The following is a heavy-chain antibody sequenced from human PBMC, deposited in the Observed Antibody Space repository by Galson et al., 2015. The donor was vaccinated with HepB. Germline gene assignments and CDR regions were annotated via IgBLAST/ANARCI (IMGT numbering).Heavy chain of an antibody. CDR3: ANPPPVDYSDSSGYDDYWYFDL. CDR2: IDPSDSYT. J-gene: IGHJ2*01. V-gene: IGHV5-10-1*01. Sequence: QSGAEVKKPGESLRISCKGSGYSFTSYWISWVRQMPGKGLEWMGRIDPSDSYTNYSPSFQGHVTISAAKSISTAYLQWSSLKAWVTAMDYCANPPPVDYSDSSGYDDYWYFDLWGRGTLVTVSS. CDR1: GYSFTSYW. D-gene: IGHD3-22*01.